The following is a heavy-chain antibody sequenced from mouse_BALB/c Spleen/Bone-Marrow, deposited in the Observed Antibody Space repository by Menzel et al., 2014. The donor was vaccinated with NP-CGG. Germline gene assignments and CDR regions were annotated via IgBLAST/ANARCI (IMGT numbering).Heavy chain of an antibody. CDR1: GCSFTGYY. V-gene: IGHV1-31*01. CDR3: ESRGEYFDV. J-gene: IGHJ1*01. Sequence: VQLKQSGPELVKPGASVKISCKASGCSFTGYYMHWVKQSHGNSLDWIGYIYPYNGVSSYNQKFKGKATLTVDKSSSTAYMELRSLTSDDSAVYYCESRGEYFDVWGAGTTVTVSS. CDR2: IYPYNGVS.